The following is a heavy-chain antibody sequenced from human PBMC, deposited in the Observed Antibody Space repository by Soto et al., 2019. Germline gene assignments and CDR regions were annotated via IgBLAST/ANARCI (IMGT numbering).Heavy chain of an antibody. CDR1: GFTFSSYW. V-gene: IGHV3-74*01. CDR3: TRDPTSWYFDL. J-gene: IGHJ2*01. Sequence: PGGSLRLSCAASGFTFSSYWMHWVRQAPGKGLVWVSRINSDGTSTSYADSVKGRFTISRDNAKNTVWLQMNSLRAEDTAVYYCTRDPTSWYFDLWGRGTLVTVSS. D-gene: IGHD2-2*01. CDR2: INSDGTST.